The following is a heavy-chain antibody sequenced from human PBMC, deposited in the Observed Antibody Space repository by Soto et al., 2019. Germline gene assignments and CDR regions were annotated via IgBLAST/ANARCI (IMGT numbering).Heavy chain of an antibody. Sequence: QVQLVQSGAEVKKPGASVKVSCKASGYTFTSYDINWVRQATGQGLEWMGWMNPNSGNTGYAQKFQGRVTMTRNTSIGTAYMELSSLRSEDTAVYYCARYRDCSSTSCYTASYYYYGMDVWGQGTTVTVSS. CDR2: MNPNSGNT. D-gene: IGHD2-2*02. CDR1: GYTFTSYD. J-gene: IGHJ6*02. CDR3: ARYRDCSSTSCYTASYYYYGMDV. V-gene: IGHV1-8*01.